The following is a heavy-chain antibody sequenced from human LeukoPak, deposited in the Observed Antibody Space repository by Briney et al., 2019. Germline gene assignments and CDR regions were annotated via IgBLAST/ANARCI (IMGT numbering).Heavy chain of an antibody. Sequence: SSETLSLTCAVYAGSFSGYYWSWIRQPPGKGREWIGNTYHSDYTNSNPSLKSRATISVDKSKNQLSLKVTSVSAADTAMYYCARDSKSTADAFDIWGQGTMVTVSS. D-gene: IGHD5/OR15-5a*01. J-gene: IGHJ3*02. V-gene: IGHV4-34*01. CDR3: ARDSKSTADAFDI. CDR2: TYHSDYT. CDR1: AGSFSGYY.